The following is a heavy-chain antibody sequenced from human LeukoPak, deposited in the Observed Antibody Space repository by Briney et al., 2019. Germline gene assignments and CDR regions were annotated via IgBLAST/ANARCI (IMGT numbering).Heavy chain of an antibody. Sequence: GSLRLSCAASGFTFSSYAMSWVRQAPGKGLEWIGEIYHSGSTNYNPSLKSRVTISVDKSKNQFSLKLSSVTAADTAVYYCARATVSTMNYFDYWGQGTLVTVSS. V-gene: IGHV4-4*02. J-gene: IGHJ4*02. CDR1: GFTFSSYAM. D-gene: IGHD5/OR15-5a*01. CDR3: ARATVSTMNYFDY. CDR2: IYHSGST.